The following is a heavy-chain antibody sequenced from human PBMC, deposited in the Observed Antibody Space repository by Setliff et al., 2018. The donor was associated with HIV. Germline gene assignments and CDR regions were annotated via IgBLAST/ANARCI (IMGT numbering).Heavy chain of an antibody. V-gene: IGHV4-4*07. CDR3: AREPKGGDDRALDY. J-gene: IGHJ4*02. CDR2: TFTSGIT. CDR1: GGSISGYF. D-gene: IGHD3-16*01. Sequence: SETLSLTCTVSGGSISGYFWSWIRQPAGKGLEWIGRTFTSGITNYSPSLKSRVTMSVDTSKNQFSLNLTSVTAADAAVYYWAREPKGGDDRALDYWGQGTLVTVSS.